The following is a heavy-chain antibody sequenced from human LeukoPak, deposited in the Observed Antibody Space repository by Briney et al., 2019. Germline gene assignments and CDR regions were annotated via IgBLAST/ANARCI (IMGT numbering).Heavy chain of an antibody. V-gene: IGHV1-3*01. CDR1: GYTFTSYA. Sequence: ASVKVSCKASGYTFTSYAMHWVRQAPGQRLEWMGWINAGNGNTKYSQKFQGRVTITRDTSASTAYMELSSLRSDDTAVYYCARDKEGPTVTPVNPFDYWGQGTLVTVSS. CDR2: INAGNGNT. D-gene: IGHD4-17*01. CDR3: ARDKEGPTVTPVNPFDY. J-gene: IGHJ4*02.